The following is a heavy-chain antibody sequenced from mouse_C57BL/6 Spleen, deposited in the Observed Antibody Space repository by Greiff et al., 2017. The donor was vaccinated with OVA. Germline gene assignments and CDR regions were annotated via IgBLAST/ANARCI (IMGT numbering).Heavy chain of an antibody. J-gene: IGHJ2*01. D-gene: IGHD2-1*01. CDR1: GYTFTSYW. CDR2: IDPSDSYT. V-gene: IGHV1-59*01. Sequence: QFQLQQPGAELVRPGTSVKLSCKASGYTFTSYWMHWVKQRPGQGLEWIGVIDPSDSYTNYNQKFKGKATLTVDTSSSTAYMQLSSLTSEDSAVYYCARGGNYGDYWGQGTTLTVSS. CDR3: ARGGNYGDY.